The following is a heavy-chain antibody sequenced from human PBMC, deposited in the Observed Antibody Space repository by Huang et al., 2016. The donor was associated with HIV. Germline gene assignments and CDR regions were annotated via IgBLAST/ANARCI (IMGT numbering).Heavy chain of an antibody. V-gene: IGHV4-30-4*08. CDR2: IYYRGSS. Sequence: QVQLQESGPGLVKPSQTLSLTCTVSGDSIRSGGYYWTWIRQSPAKGLEWIGYIYYRGSSYYNPSLKSRVSISIDAFKNRVSLKLKSVTVADTAVYYCARAPATHSVFFYWGQGTLVTVSA. CDR1: GDSIRSGGYY. CDR3: ARAPATHSVFFY. D-gene: IGHD3-3*01. J-gene: IGHJ4*02.